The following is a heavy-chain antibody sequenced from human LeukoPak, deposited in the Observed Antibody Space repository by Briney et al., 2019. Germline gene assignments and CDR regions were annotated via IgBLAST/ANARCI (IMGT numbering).Heavy chain of an antibody. J-gene: IGHJ4*02. CDR3: ARDRDWYSFDS. D-gene: IGHD6-19*01. CDR1: RFTFSSYW. V-gene: IGHV3-7*03. CDR2: IKQDGGEK. Sequence: GGSLRLSCTASRFTFSSYWMDWVRQAPGKGLEWVANIKQDGGEKYYVDSVKGRFTISRDNAKNSLYLQMNSLRAEDTAVYYCARDRDWYSFDSWGQGTLVTVSS.